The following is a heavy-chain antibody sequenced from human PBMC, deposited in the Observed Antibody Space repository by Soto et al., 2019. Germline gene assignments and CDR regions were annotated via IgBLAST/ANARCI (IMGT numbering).Heavy chain of an antibody. D-gene: IGHD3-10*01. V-gene: IGHV4-30-2*01. CDR3: ARARYYGSGSHYKRPHNWFDP. CDR2: IYHSGST. CDR1: GGSISSGGYS. Sequence: SETLSLTCAVSGGSISSGGYSWSWIRQPPGKGLEWIGYIYHSGSTYYNPSLKSRVTISVDRSKNQFSLKLSSVTAADTAVYYCARARYYGSGSHYKRPHNWFDPWGQGTLVTVSS. J-gene: IGHJ5*02.